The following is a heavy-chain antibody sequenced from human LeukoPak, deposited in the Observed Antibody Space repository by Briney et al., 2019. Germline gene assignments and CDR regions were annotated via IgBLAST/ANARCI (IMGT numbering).Heavy chain of an antibody. V-gene: IGHV1-2*02. CDR2: INPNSGGT. CDR1: GYTFTGYY. J-gene: IGHJ4*02. Sequence: ASVKVSCKASGYTFTGYYMHWVRQAPGQGLEWMGWINPNSGGTNYAQKFQGRVTMTRDTSISTAYMELSRLRSDDTAVYYCARDSELLWFGELLLPDYWGQGTLVTVSS. D-gene: IGHD3-10*01. CDR3: ARDSELLWFGELLLPDY.